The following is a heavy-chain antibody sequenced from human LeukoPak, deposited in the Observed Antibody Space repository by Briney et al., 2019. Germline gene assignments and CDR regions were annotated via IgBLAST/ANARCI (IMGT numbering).Heavy chain of an antibody. J-gene: IGHJ4*02. V-gene: IGHV4-59*01. Sequence: SETLSLTCTVSGGSISSYYWSWIRQPPGKGLEWIGYISYSGNTNYNPSLKSRVTISADTSKNQFSLKMSSVTAADTAVYFCARLRNWAWDFDSWGEGTLVTVSS. CDR3: ARLRNWAWDFDS. CDR1: GGSISSYY. D-gene: IGHD7-27*01. CDR2: ISYSGNT.